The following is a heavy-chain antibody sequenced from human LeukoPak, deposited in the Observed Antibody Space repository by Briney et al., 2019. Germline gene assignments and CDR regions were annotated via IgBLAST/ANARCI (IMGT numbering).Heavy chain of an antibody. Sequence: PGGSLRLSCAASGFHFRRYKMNWVRQAPRKGLEWVSSISSTGTYIYYRDSLKGRFTIYRDNAKNSLYLQMNSLTAEDTAVYYCASDQYTCSGGTCFANGFDSWGQGTLVTVSS. J-gene: IGHJ5*01. CDR1: GFHFRRYK. V-gene: IGHV3-21*01. CDR2: ISSTGTYI. D-gene: IGHD2-15*01. CDR3: ASDQYTCSGGTCFANGFDS.